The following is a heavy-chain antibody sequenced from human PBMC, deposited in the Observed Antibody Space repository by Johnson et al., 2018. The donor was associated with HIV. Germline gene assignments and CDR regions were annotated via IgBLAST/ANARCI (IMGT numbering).Heavy chain of an antibody. V-gene: IGHV3-30*04. CDR3: ARGGAVTRRSADAFDI. CDR2: ISSQGSTS. J-gene: IGHJ3*02. CDR1: GFTFSSYA. Sequence: QVQLVESGGGVVQPGRSLRLSCAASGFTFSSYAMHWVRQAPGKGLEWVAVISSQGSTSYYADSVKGRFSVSRDNSKNTLYLQMNSLGAEDTAVYYCARGGAVTRRSADAFDIWGQGTMVTVSS. D-gene: IGHD4-11*01.